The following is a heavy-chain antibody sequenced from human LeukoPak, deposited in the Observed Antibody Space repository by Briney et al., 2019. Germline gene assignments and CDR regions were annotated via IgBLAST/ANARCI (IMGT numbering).Heavy chain of an antibody. V-gene: IGHV3-7*01. CDR1: GASLSGYY. CDR3: ASHSSWRLEY. J-gene: IGHJ4*02. CDR2: IKYDGSEK. D-gene: IGHD6-13*01. Sequence: ETLSLTCAVYGASLSGYYWSWIRQSPGKGLEWVANIKYDGSEKYYVDSMKGRFTISRDNAKNSLYLQMNSLRVEDTAVYYCASHSSWRLEYWGQGTLVTVSS.